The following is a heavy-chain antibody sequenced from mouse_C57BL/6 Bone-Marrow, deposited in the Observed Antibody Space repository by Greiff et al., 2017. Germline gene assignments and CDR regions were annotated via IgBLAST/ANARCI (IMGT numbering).Heavy chain of an antibody. Sequence: QVQLQQSGPELVKPGASVKISCKASGYSFTSYYIHWVKQRPGKGLEWIGWIYPGSGNTKYNEKFTGKATLTAETSSSTAYMQLSSLTSEDSAVYYCARLTSNYVRAMDYWGQGTSVTVSS. D-gene: IGHD2-5*01. CDR3: ARLTSNYVRAMDY. CDR2: IYPGSGNT. V-gene: IGHV1-66*01. J-gene: IGHJ4*01. CDR1: GYSFTSYY.